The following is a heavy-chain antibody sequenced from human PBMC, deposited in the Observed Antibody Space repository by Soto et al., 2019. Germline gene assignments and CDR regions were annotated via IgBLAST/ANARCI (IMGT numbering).Heavy chain of an antibody. CDR1: GYSFTTYW. V-gene: IGHV5-51*01. J-gene: IGHJ4*02. CDR2: IYPSDSDT. D-gene: IGHD1-1*01. CDR3: ARKTGAQGPMDY. Sequence: GESLKISCKGSGYSFTTYWIGWVRQMPGKGLEWMGIIYPSDSDTRYSPSFQGQVTISVDKSISSAYLQWSSLKASDTAIYYCARKTGAQGPMDYWGLGILVTVSS.